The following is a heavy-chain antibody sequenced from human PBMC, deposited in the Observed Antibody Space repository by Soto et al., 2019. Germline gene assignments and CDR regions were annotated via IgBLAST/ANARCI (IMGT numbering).Heavy chain of an antibody. V-gene: IGHV3-74*01. CDR3: VRDSHGDY. CDR1: GFIFSNYW. Sequence: EVQLVASGGGLVQPGGSLRLSCAGSGFIFSNYWMHWVRQAPGKGLEWVSRIDHDGPTDYADSVRGRFTISRDNAESTLYLQMHSLRPEDTAVYYCVRDSHGDYWGQGTLVNVSS. J-gene: IGHJ4*02. CDR2: IDHDGPT.